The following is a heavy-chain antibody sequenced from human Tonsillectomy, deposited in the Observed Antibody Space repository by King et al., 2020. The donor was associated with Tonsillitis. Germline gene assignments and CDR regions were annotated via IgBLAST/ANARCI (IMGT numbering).Heavy chain of an antibody. CDR1: GYTFTSYG. J-gene: IGHJ4*02. V-gene: IGHV1-18*04. D-gene: IGHD3-16*01. Sequence: VQLVESGAEVKKPGASVKVSCEPSGYTFTSYGITWVRQAPGQGLEWMGWISTYSGNTSYAQKVQGRVTLTTDTSTSTAYMELRSLISDDTAVYYCARGGALPDYWGQGTLVTVSS. CDR3: ARGGALPDY. CDR2: ISTYSGNT.